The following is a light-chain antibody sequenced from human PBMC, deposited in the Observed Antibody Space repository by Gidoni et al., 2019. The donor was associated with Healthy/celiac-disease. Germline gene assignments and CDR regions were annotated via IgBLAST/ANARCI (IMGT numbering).Light chain of an antibody. CDR3: QQSYSTPRT. J-gene: IGKJ1*01. V-gene: IGKV1-39*01. Sequence: DIQLTQSPSSLSASVGDIVTITCRASQSISSYLNWYQQKPGKAPKLLIYAASSLQSGVPSMFSGSGSGTDFTLTISSLQPEDFSTYYCQQSYSTPRTFGQGTKVEIK. CDR1: QSISSY. CDR2: AAS.